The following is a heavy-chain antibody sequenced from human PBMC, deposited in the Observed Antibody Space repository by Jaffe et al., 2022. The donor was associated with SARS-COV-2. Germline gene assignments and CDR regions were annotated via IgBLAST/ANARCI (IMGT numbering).Heavy chain of an antibody. CDR1: GGSFSGYY. V-gene: IGHV4-34*01. CDR2: INHSGST. Sequence: QVQLQQWGAGLLKPSETLSLTCAVYGGSFSGYYWSWIRQPPGKGLEWIGEINHSGSTNYNPSLKSRVTISVDTSKNQFSLKLSSVTAADTAVYYCARVVLDIVVVPAAMKYAFDIWGQGTMVTVSS. CDR3: ARVVLDIVVVPAAMKYAFDI. J-gene: IGHJ3*02. D-gene: IGHD2-2*01.